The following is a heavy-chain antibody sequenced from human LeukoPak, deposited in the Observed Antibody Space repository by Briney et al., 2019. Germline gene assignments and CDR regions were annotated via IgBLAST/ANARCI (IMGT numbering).Heavy chain of an antibody. Sequence: GGSLRLSCAASGLTFSSYGMSWVRQVPGKGLEWVSAINSNGDDTYYADSVKGRFTISRDNSENTVYLQMNSMRVEDTAVYYCARHLGYCSRGTCYFDFWGQGTLVTVSS. V-gene: IGHV3-23*01. J-gene: IGHJ4*02. CDR1: GLTFSSYG. CDR3: ARHLGYCSRGTCYFDF. CDR2: INSNGDDT. D-gene: IGHD2-15*01.